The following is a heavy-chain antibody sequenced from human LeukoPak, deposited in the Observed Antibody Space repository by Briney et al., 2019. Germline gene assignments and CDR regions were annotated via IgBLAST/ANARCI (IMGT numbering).Heavy chain of an antibody. D-gene: IGHD6-13*01. J-gene: IGHJ5*02. Sequence: SQTLSLTCTVSGGSISSSSYYWSWIRQPPGKGLEWIGEINHSGSTNYNPSLKSRVTISVDTSKNQFSLKLSSVTAADTAVYYCARGGRYSSTYYTWSDPXXQXTLV. V-gene: IGHV4-39*07. CDR1: GGSISSSSYY. CDR2: INHSGST. CDR3: ARGGRYSSTYYTWSDP.